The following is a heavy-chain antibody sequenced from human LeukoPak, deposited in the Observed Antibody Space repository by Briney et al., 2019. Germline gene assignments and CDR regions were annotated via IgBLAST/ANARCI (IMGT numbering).Heavy chain of an antibody. V-gene: IGHV5-51*01. CDR1: GDRFTSYW. Sequence: PGESLKISCKGYGDRFTSYWVAWVRQMPGKGLEWMGIIFPGDSDTRYSPSIQGQVTISVDRSISTAYLQWSSLKASDTAIYYCARRPLHSLNWLAPWGQGTLVTVSS. J-gene: IGHJ5*02. CDR2: IFPGDSDT. CDR3: ARRPLHSLNWLAP.